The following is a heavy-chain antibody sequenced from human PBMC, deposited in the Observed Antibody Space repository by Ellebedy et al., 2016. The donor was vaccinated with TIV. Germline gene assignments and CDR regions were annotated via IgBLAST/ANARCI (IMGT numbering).Heavy chain of an antibody. CDR1: GFTFKNYW. Sequence: GGSLRLSXAASGFTFKNYWVTWVRQAPGKGLEWVTNIKHDGSEKYYVDSVKGRFTISRDNAKNSLYLQMNSLRAEDTAVYYCAREVGGGGAYWGQGTLVTVSS. D-gene: IGHD2-21*01. V-gene: IGHV3-7*01. CDR3: AREVGGGGAY. CDR2: IKHDGSEK. J-gene: IGHJ4*02.